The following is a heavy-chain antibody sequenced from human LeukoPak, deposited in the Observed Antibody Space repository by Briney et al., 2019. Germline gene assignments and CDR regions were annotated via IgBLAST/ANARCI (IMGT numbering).Heavy chain of an antibody. V-gene: IGHV4-38-2*02. Sequence: PSETLSLTCTVSGYSISSGHYWGWIRPPPGKGREWIGSMYYRGSTYINPSLKSRVTLSADTSKNHFSLKLTSVTAADTAVYYCARVRYHSDISGQNYGYFESWGQGILVTVSS. CDR1: GYSISSGHY. CDR2: MYYRGST. CDR3: ARVRYHSDISGQNYGYFES. D-gene: IGHD3-22*01. J-gene: IGHJ4*02.